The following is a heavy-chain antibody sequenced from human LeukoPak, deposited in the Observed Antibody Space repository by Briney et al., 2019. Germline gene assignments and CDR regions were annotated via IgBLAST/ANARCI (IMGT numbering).Heavy chain of an antibody. CDR2: ISSSGSYT. CDR1: GFTFSDYY. Sequence: PGGSLRLSCAASGFTFSDYYMSWIRQAPGKGLEWLSYISSSGSYTNYADSVRGRFTISRDNAKNSLYLQMNSLRAEDTAVYYCASRYYDSSGPLRYYFDYWGQGTLVTVSS. D-gene: IGHD3-22*01. V-gene: IGHV3-11*03. J-gene: IGHJ4*02. CDR3: ASRYYDSSGPLRYYFDY.